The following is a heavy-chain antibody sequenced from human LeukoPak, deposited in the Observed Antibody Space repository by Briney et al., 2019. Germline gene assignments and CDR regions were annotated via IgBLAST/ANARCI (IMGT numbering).Heavy chain of an antibody. CDR3: ARDSVPADYDFWSGSGGYGMDV. CDR1: GFTLSFYS. J-gene: IGHJ6*02. CDR2: ISSSSSYI. V-gene: IGHV3-21*01. Sequence: GGSLRLSCAASGFTLSFYSMNWVRQAPGKGLEWVSSISSSSSYIYYADSVKGRFTISRDNAKNSLYLQMNSLRAEDTAVYYCARDSVPADYDFWSGSGGYGMDVWGQGTTVTVSS. D-gene: IGHD3-3*01.